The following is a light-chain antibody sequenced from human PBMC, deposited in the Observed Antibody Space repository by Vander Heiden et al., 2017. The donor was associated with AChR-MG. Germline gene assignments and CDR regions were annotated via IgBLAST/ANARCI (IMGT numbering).Light chain of an antibody. V-gene: IGLV2-23*01. CDR2: EGS. Sequence: QSALTQPASVSGSPGQSITISCTGTSSDVGSYNLVSWYQQHPGKAPKLMIYEGSKRPSGVSNRFSGSKSGNTASLTISGLQAEDEADDYCCSYAGGSTLVFGGGTKLTVL. J-gene: IGLJ2*01. CDR3: CSYAGGSTLV. CDR1: SSDVGSYNL.